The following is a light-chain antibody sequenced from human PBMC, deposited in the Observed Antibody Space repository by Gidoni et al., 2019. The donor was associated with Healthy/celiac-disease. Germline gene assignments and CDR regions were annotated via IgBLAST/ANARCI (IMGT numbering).Light chain of an antibody. Sequence: DIQMTQSPSTLSASVGDRVTITCRATQSFSSWLAWYQQKPGKAPKLLIYKASSLESGVPSRFSGSGSGTEFTLTISSLQPDDFATYYCQQLNSYPLFGGGTKVEIK. CDR3: QQLNSYPL. CDR2: KAS. V-gene: IGKV1-5*03. CDR1: QSFSSW. J-gene: IGKJ4*01.